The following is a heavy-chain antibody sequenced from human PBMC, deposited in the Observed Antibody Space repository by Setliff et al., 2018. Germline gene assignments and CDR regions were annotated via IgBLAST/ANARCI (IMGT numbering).Heavy chain of an antibody. J-gene: IGHJ4*02. V-gene: IGHV4-38-2*01. D-gene: IGHD2-15*01. Sequence: SQTLSLTCAVSGLSISGEYYWGWIRQPPGGGPEWIGIIYHDGRAYYSTSLKSRVNLSLDMSKTQFSLHLNSVTAADTAVYYCMRQVGGGLWYFDYWGQGILVTVSS. CDR3: MRQVGGGLWYFDY. CDR1: GLSISGEYY. CDR2: IYHDGRA.